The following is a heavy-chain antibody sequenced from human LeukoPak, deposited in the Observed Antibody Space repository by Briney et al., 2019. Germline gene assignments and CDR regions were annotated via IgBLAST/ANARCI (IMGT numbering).Heavy chain of an antibody. V-gene: IGHV3-7*03. CDR2: IKQDGSEK. CDR1: GFSFSTFW. J-gene: IGHJ5*02. D-gene: IGHD3-10*01. Sequence: GESLRLSCAASGFSFSTFWMSWVRQAPGKGLEWVANIKQDGSEKYYVDSVKGRFTISRDNARNSLYLQMESLRAEDTAVYYCARGGDYYGSGSYTWGQGTLVTVSS. CDR3: ARGGDYYGSGSYT.